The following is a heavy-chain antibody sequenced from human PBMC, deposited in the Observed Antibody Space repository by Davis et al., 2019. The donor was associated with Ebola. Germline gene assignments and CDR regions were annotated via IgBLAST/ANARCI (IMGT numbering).Heavy chain of an antibody. J-gene: IGHJ6*02. CDR1: GYTFTSYD. CDR3: ARGPIVLMVYASRVGYYGMDV. CDR2: MNPNSGNT. V-gene: IGHV1-8*01. D-gene: IGHD2-8*01. Sequence: ASVKVSCKASGYTFTSYDINWVRQATGQGLEWMGWMNPNSGNTGYAQKFQGRVTMTRNTSISTAYMELSILRSDDTAVYYCARGPIVLMVYASRVGYYGMDVWGQGTTVTVSS.